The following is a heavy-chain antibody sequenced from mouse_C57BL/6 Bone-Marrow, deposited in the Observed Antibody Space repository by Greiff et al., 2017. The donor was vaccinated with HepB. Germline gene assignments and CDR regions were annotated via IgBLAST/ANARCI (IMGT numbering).Heavy chain of an antibody. J-gene: IGHJ2*01. CDR2: IHPNSGST. V-gene: IGHV1-64*01. D-gene: IGHD1-1*01. CDR3: ARPVIPWGD. Sequence: QVQLLQPGAELVKPGASLKLSCKASGYTFTSHGMHWVKQRPGQGLEWIGMIHPNSGSTNYNEKFKSQATLTEDKSSSTAYMQLSSLTSEDAAVYCCARPVIPWGDWGQGTTLTVSS. CDR1: GYTFTSHG.